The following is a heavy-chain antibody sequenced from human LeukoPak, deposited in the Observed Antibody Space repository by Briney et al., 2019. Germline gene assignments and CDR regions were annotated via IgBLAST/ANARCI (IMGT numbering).Heavy chain of an antibody. Sequence: SETLSLTCTVSGGSISSGGYYWSWIRQHPGKGLEWIGYIYYSGSTYYNPSLKSRVTISVDTSKNQFSLKLSSVTAADTAVYYCARSSLLTVTDAFDIWGQGTMVTVSS. CDR2: IYYSGST. CDR1: GGSISSGGYY. V-gene: IGHV4-31*03. D-gene: IGHD4-17*01. CDR3: ARSSLLTVTDAFDI. J-gene: IGHJ3*02.